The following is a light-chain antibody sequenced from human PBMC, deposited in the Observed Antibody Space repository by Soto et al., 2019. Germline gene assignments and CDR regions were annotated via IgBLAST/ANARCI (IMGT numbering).Light chain of an antibody. V-gene: IGKV3-20*01. CDR2: GAS. CDR1: QPISSHNY. J-gene: IGKJ4*01. CDR3: QQYDNSPLT. Sequence: EIVLTQSPGTLSWSPGERATLSCISSQPISSHNYLAWYQQKPGQGPRVLIYGASRRATGIPDRFSGSGSGTDFTLTISRLEPEDFAVYYCQQYDNSPLTFGGGTKVDTK.